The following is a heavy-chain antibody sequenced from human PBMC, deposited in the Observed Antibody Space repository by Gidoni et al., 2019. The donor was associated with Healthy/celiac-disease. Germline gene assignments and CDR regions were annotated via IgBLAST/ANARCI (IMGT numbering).Heavy chain of an antibody. CDR3: ARDSSMIVVVITLGDY. Sequence: QVQLVESGGGVVQSGRSLRLSCAASGFTFSSYAMHWVRQAPGKGLEWVAVISYDGSNKYYADSVKGRFTISRDNSKNTLYLQMNSLRAEDTAVYYCARDSSMIVVVITLGDYWGQGTLVTVSS. D-gene: IGHD3-22*01. V-gene: IGHV3-30*01. CDR2: ISYDGSNK. CDR1: GFTFSSYA. J-gene: IGHJ4*02.